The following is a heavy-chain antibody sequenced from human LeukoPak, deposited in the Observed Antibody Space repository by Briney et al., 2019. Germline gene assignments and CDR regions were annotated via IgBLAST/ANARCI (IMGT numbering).Heavy chain of an antibody. CDR1: GDRLSSNTAA. Sequence: SQTLSLTRAIYGDRLSSNTAAWNWPRQSPLRGLDWLGRTYSRSKWYNDYAVCVKSRITIKPDTPKYQCSLQLNSVTPEDTAVYYCAREGSRSTFQQWGQGTLVSVSS. J-gene: IGHJ1*01. CDR2: TYSRSKWYN. D-gene: IGHD2-2*01. CDR3: AREGSRSTFQQ. V-gene: IGHV6-1*01.